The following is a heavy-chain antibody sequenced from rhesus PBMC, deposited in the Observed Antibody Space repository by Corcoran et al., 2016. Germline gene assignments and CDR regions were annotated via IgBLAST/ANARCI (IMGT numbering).Heavy chain of an antibody. V-gene: IGHV4-80*01. Sequence: QVQLQESGPGLVKSSETLSLTCAVSDASISTYWWNWIRQPSGKGLEWIGGINGYSGSTNYHPSLTRRVTLSKDASKKQFSLKLSSVTAADTAVYYCARIDGDIVVADWGQGVLVTISS. CDR1: DASISTYW. J-gene: IGHJ4*01. CDR2: INGYSGST. D-gene: IGHD2-8*01. CDR3: ARIDGDIVVAD.